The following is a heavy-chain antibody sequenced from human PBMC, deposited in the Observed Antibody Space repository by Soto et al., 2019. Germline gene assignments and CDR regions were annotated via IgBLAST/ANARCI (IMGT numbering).Heavy chain of an antibody. Sequence: QVQLVQSGAEVREPGASVKVSCKASGYTFTNYGVSWVRQAPGQGLEWMGWIGGYQGNPNYAQKLQGRVTLTTDTAPSTAYMELRRLSSDAAAVYYCAPHTLDTGMPSGYWGQGTLVTVSS. CDR3: APHTLDTGMPSGY. CDR1: GYTFTNYG. CDR2: IGGYQGNP. V-gene: IGHV1-18*01. D-gene: IGHD5-18*01. J-gene: IGHJ4*02.